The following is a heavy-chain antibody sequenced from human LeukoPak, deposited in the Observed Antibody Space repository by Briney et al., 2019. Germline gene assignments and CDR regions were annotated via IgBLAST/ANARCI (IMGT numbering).Heavy chain of an antibody. CDR3: ARGGLLFRRLAFDI. J-gene: IGHJ3*02. CDR1: GFTLSSYA. D-gene: IGHD2-21*02. Sequence: GGSLRLSCAASGFTLSSYAMHWVRQAPGKGLEWVAVISYDGSNKYYADSVKGRFTISRDNSKNTLYLQMSSLRAEDTAVYYCARGGLLFRRLAFDIWGQGTMVTVSS. CDR2: ISYDGSNK. V-gene: IGHV3-30-3*01.